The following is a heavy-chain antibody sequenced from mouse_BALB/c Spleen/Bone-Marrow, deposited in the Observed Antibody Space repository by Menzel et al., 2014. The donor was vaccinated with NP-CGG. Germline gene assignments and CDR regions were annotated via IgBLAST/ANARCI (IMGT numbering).Heavy chain of an antibody. D-gene: IGHD2-13*01. CDR2: ISNGGGST. V-gene: IGHV5-12*02. J-gene: IGHJ4*01. Sequence: EVQLVESGGGLVQPGGSLKLSCATSGFTFSDYYMYWVRQTPEKRLEWVAYISNGGGSTYYPDTVKGRFTISRDNAKNTLYLQMSRLKSEDTAMYYCARQDYSYYYAMDYWGQGTPVTVSS. CDR3: ARQDYSYYYAMDY. CDR1: GFTFSDYY.